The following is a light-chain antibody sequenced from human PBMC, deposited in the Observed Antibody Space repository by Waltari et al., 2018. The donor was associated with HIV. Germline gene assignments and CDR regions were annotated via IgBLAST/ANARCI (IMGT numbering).Light chain of an antibody. J-gene: IGKJ4*01. CDR2: WAS. CDR3: QQYYTVPLT. V-gene: IGKV4-1*01. Sequence: DIVMTQSPDSLALSLGARATIDCKSSQSVLFNSNSKNDLAWYQQKQGQPPKLLIYWASARESGVPDRFSGSGSGTDFTLTISSLQAEDVAVYYCQQYYTVPLTFGGGTKVEI. CDR1: QSVLFNSNSKND.